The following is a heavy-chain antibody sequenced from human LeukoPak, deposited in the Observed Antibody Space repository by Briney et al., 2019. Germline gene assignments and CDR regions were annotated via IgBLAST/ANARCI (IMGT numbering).Heavy chain of an antibody. CDR1: GFTFSSYW. V-gene: IGHV3-7*03. Sequence: GGSLRLSCAASGFTFSSYWMSWVRQAPGKGLEWVANIKQDGSEKYYVDSVKGRFTISRDNAKNSLYLQMNSLRAEDTALYHCVRRGYSYGHPSYYFDYWGQGTLVTVSS. CDR2: IKQDGSEK. CDR3: VRRGYSYGHPSYYFDY. D-gene: IGHD5-18*01. J-gene: IGHJ4*02.